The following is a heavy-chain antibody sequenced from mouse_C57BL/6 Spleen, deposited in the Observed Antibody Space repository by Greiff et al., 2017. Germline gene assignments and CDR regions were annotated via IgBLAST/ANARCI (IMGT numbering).Heavy chain of an antibody. V-gene: IGHV2-3*01. Sequence: VKLVESGPGLVAPSQSLSITCTVSGFSLTSYGVSWVRQPPGKGLEWLGVIWGDGSTNYHSALISRLSISKDNSKSKVFLKLNSLRTDDTATYYYANNPPYYYAMDYWGQGTSVTVSS. CDR1: GFSLTSYG. J-gene: IGHJ4*01. CDR3: ANNPPYYYAMDY. CDR2: IWGDGST.